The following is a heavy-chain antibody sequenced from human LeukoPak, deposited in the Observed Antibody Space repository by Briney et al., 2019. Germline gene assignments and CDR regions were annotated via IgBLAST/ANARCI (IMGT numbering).Heavy chain of an antibody. Sequence: GGSLRLSCAASGFTFDDYAMHWVRQAPGKGLEWVSGISWNSGSIGYADSVKGRFTISRDNAKNSLYLQMNSLRAEDTALYYCAKDILFGVGQQLATPLFDYWGQGTLVTVSS. D-gene: IGHD6-13*01. CDR1: GFTFDDYA. J-gene: IGHJ4*02. CDR2: ISWNSGSI. CDR3: AKDILFGVGQQLATPLFDY. V-gene: IGHV3-9*01.